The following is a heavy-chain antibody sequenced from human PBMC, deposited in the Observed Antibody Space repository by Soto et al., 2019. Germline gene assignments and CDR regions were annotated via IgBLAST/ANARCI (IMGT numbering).Heavy chain of an antibody. CDR1: GFTVSSNY. J-gene: IGHJ4*02. D-gene: IGHD6-19*01. CDR2: IYSGGST. CDR3: AAAGYSSGWSDFDY. V-gene: IGHV3-66*01. Sequence: GGSLRLSCAASGFTVSSNYMSWVRQAPGKGLEWVSVIYSGGSTYYADSVKGRFTISRDNSKNTLYLQMNSLRAEDTAVYYCAAAGYSSGWSDFDYWGQGTLVTVSS.